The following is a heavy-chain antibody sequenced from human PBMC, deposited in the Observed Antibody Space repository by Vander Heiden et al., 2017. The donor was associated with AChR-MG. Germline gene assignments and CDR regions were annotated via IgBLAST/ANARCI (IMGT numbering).Heavy chain of an antibody. Sequence: QMQLVESGGGLVKPGGSLRLSCVASGFAFSDYYMRWIRQAPGKGLEWISYISVSGSDIDYADSVKGRFTISRDNAKNSLFLQMSSLRAEDTAVYYCARDNAVPPTFNWFHPWGQGSLVIVSS. V-gene: IGHV3-11*01. CDR1: GFAFSDYY. J-gene: IGHJ5*02. CDR2: ISVSGSDI. CDR3: ARDNAVPPTFNWFHP. D-gene: IGHD3-16*01.